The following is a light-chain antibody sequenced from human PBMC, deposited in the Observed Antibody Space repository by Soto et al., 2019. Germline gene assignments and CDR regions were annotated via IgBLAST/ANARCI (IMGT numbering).Light chain of an antibody. J-gene: IGKJ4*01. Sequence: DIQMTQSPSSLSASVGDRVTITCRASQSISSYLNWYQQKPGKAPKLLIYAASSLQSVVPSRFSGSGSGTDFTLTISSLQAEEFATYYCQQSYSTRLTFGGGSEVEIK. CDR3: QQSYSTRLT. V-gene: IGKV1-39*01. CDR2: AAS. CDR1: QSISSY.